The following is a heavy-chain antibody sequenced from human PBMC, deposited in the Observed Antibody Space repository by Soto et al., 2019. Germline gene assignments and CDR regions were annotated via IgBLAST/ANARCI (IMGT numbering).Heavy chain of an antibody. CDR2: ISGTGFTT. Sequence: GSLRLSCAAAGFNFSNYDMYWIRQAPGGVLEWIAFISGTGFTTYDADSAWPRFTISRDNSQGALFLQMGSLTVDDSGIYFCARGGVYWGQGXPVTVYS. D-gene: IGHD2-8*01. CDR3: ARGGVY. CDR1: GFNFSNYD. V-gene: IGHV3-48*03. J-gene: IGHJ4*02.